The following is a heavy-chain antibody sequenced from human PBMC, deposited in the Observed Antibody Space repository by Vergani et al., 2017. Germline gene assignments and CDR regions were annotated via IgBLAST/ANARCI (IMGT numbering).Heavy chain of an antibody. D-gene: IGHD5-18*01. CDR3: ARQLRGYSYGVFDY. Sequence: QVQLQESGPGLVKPSETLSLICDVFDFISNGHYWGWIRPSPEKGLEWIGILYASGSTYYSPSLKSRVAISIDTSKNHFSLRLSSVTAADTAVYYCARQLRGYSYGVFDYWGQGREVTVSS. CDR1: DFISNGHY. V-gene: IGHV4-38-2*01. J-gene: IGHJ4*02. CDR2: LYASGST.